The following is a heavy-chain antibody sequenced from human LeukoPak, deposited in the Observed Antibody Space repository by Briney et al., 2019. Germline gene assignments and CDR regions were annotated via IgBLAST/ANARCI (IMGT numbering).Heavy chain of an antibody. D-gene: IGHD3-10*01. CDR2: ISSTGNTI. CDR1: GFTFDDYG. V-gene: IGHV3-48*03. CDR3: ARDEIRTGAFDI. J-gene: IGHJ3*02. Sequence: GGSLRLSCAASGFTFDDYGMNWVRQAPGQGLEWVSYISSTGNTIYYADSVRGRFTISRDNAKNSLYLQMNSLRAEDTAVYHCARDEIRTGAFDIWGRGTMVTVSS.